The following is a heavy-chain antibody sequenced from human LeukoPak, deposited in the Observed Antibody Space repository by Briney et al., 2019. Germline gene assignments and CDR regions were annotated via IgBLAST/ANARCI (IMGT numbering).Heavy chain of an antibody. CDR3: AREYGDFWSGYLYYYYGMDV. Sequence: GGSLRLSCAASGFAVSNNYMSWVRQAPGKGLEWVSVIYSGGSTYYADSVKGRFTIPRDNSKNTLYLQMNSLRAEDTAVYYCAREYGDFWSGYLYYYYGMDVWGQGTTVTVSS. J-gene: IGHJ6*02. CDR1: GFAVSNNY. D-gene: IGHD3-3*01. V-gene: IGHV3-66*01. CDR2: IYSGGST.